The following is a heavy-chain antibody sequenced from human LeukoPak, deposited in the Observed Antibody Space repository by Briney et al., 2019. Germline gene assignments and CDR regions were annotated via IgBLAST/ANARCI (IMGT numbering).Heavy chain of an antibody. CDR1: GYTFTGYY. CDR3: ARGDVVVSYYYYMDV. D-gene: IGHD2-15*01. J-gene: IGHJ6*03. CDR2: INPNSGGT. Sequence: ASVKVSCKASGYTFTGYYMHWVRQAPGQGLEWMGWINPNSGGTNYAQKFQGRVTMTRDTSISTAYMELSRLRSDDTAVYYCARGDVVVSYYYYMDVWGKGTTVTVSS. V-gene: IGHV1-2*02.